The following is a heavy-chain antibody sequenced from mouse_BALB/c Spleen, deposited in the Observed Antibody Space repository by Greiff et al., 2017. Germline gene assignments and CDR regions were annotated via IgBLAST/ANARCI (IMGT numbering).Heavy chain of an antibody. J-gene: IGHJ3*01. Sequence: EVMLVESGGGLVKLGGSLKLSCAASGFTFSSYYMSWVRQTPEKRLELVAAINSNGGSTYYPDTVKGRFTISRDNAKNTLYLQMSSLKSEDTALYYCARGYGNSAWFAYWGQGTLVTVSA. CDR1: GFTFSSYY. CDR2: INSNGGST. D-gene: IGHD2-10*02. CDR3: ARGYGNSAWFAY. V-gene: IGHV5-6-2*01.